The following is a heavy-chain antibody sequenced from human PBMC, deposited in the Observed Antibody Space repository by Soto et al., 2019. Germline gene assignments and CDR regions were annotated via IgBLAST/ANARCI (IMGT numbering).Heavy chain of an antibody. CDR2: ISRDSSYI. D-gene: IGHD4-17*01. V-gene: IGHV3-21*01. J-gene: IGHJ6*02. CDR3: ARVYGHYYYCYGLDV. CDR1: GFTFSSFS. Sequence: EVQLVESGGGLVKPGGSMRLSCAASGFTFSSFSMSWVRQAPGKGLEWVSSISRDSSYIYYTDSLKGRVTISRDNAKNSLYLHTNSLSAEDTAVYYCARVYGHYYYCYGLDVWGQGTTVTVSS.